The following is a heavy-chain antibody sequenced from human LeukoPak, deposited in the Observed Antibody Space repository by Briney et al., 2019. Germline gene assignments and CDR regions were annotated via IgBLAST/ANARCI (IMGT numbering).Heavy chain of an antibody. CDR2: TIQDGSEK. CDR3: ASLGCSTSCYPHDY. D-gene: IGHD2-2*01. CDR1: GFTFSGYW. Sequence: GGSLRLSCAASGFTFSGYWMSWVRQAPGKGLEWVANTIQDGSEKYYADSVKGRFTISRDNAKNSLHLQMNSLRAEDTAVYYCASLGCSTSCYPHDYWGQGTLVTVSS. V-gene: IGHV3-7*01. J-gene: IGHJ4*02.